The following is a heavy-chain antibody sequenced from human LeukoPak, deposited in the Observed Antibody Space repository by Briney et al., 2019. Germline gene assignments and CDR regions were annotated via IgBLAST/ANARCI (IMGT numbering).Heavy chain of an antibody. J-gene: IGHJ6*02. CDR1: GFTFSSYW. CDR3: ARGGGLDV. V-gene: IGHV3-7*03. D-gene: IGHD3-16*01. CDR2: INYNGNVN. Sequence: GGSLRLSCAASGFTFSSYWMNWARQAPGKGLEWVASINYNGNVNYYVDSVKGRFTISRDNAKNSLYLQMSNLRAEDTAVYFCARGGGLDVWGQGATVTVSS.